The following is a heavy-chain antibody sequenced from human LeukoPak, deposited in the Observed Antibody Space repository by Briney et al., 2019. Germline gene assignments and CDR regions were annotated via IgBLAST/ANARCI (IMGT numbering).Heavy chain of an antibody. Sequence: SETLSLTCTVSGGSISSYYWSWIRQPPGKGLEWIGYIYYSGSTNYNPSLKSRVTISVDTSKNQFSLKLSSVTAADTAVYYCARDLYSGYDWRGDYWGQGTLVTVSS. J-gene: IGHJ4*02. CDR3: ARDLYSGYDWRGDY. CDR1: GGSISSYY. CDR2: IYYSGST. V-gene: IGHV4-59*01. D-gene: IGHD5-12*01.